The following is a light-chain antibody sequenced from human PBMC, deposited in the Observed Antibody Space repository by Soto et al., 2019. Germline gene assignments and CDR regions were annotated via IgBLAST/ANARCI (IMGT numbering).Light chain of an antibody. J-gene: IGKJ4*01. V-gene: IGKV4-1*01. CDR2: WAS. CDR1: QSVLYSSNNKNY. CDR3: QQYYITPLT. Sequence: DIVMTQSPDSLAVSLGERATINCKSSQSVLYSSNNKNYLAWYQQKPGQPPKLLIYWASTRESGVPDRFSGXXXXXXXXXXXXXXXXXXVAVYYCQQYYITPLTFGGGTKVEIK.